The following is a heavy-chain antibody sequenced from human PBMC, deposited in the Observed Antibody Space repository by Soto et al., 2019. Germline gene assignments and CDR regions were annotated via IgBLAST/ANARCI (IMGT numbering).Heavy chain of an antibody. V-gene: IGHV3-23*01. Sequence: GGSLRLSCAASGFTFSSYAMSWVRQAPGKGLEWVSAISGSGGSTYYADSVKGRFTISRDNSKNTLYLQMNSLRAEDTAVYYCVGGVTYYDILTEYRHLDYWSQGTLVTVSS. CDR3: VGGVTYYDILTEYRHLDY. D-gene: IGHD3-9*01. CDR1: GFTFSSYA. CDR2: ISGSGGST. J-gene: IGHJ4*02.